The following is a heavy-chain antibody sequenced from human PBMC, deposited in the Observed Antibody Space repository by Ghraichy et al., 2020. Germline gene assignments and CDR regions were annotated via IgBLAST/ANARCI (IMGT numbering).Heavy chain of an antibody. CDR1: GDSVNSGSYY. J-gene: IGHJ4*02. V-gene: IGHV4-61*01. CDR2: IYYSGST. Sequence: SETLSLTCTVSGDSVNSGSYYWSWIRQPPGKGLEWIGYIYYSGSTNYNPSLKSRVTISVDTSKNQFSLKLSSVTAADTAVYYCARGDRYGSGSYYNNPFDYWGQGTLVTVSS. D-gene: IGHD3-10*01. CDR3: ARGDRYGSGSYYNNPFDY.